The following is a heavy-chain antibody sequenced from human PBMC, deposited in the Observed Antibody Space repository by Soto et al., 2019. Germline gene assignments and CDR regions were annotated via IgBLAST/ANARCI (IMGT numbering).Heavy chain of an antibody. Sequence: QVQLVESGGGLVKPGGSLRLSCSVSGFIFSEYYMSWIRQAPGKGLEWVSSISTASTYTTNADSVKGRFTISRENAENALYLQMNRLRAEETAVYYCARHLWLAIDAFDIWGQGTMVTVSS. D-gene: IGHD3-3*02. CDR2: ISTASTYT. J-gene: IGHJ3*02. V-gene: IGHV3-11*06. CDR1: GFIFSEYY. CDR3: ARHLWLAIDAFDI.